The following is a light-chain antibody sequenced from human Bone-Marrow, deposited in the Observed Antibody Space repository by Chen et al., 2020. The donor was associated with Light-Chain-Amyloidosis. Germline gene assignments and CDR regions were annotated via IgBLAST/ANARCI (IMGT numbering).Light chain of an antibody. Sequence: DIQMTQSPSSLSASVGDTVTITCQASQDISNSLNWYQHKPGKTPKLLVWDASNLETGVPSRFSGPGSGAVFTLTISSLHHEDFATYYCQQYEYLYSFGQGTKLDMK. V-gene: IGKV1-33*01. J-gene: IGKJ2*03. CDR1: QDISNS. CDR2: DAS. CDR3: QQYEYLYS.